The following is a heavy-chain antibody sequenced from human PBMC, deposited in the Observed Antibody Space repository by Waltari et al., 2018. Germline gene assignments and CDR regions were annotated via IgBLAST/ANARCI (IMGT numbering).Heavy chain of an antibody. CDR2: ISYDGSNK. CDR3: AKDTYYYDRSCYYPDY. V-gene: IGHV3-30*18. D-gene: IGHD3-22*01. J-gene: IGHJ4*02. Sequence: QVQLVESGGGVVQPGRSLRLSCAASGFLFSNYGMHWVRQAPGKGLEWVAVISYDGSNKYYADSVKGRFTISRDNSNNTLYLQMSRLRAGDTAVYYCAKDTYYYDRSCYYPDYWGRGTLVTVSS. CDR1: GFLFSNYG.